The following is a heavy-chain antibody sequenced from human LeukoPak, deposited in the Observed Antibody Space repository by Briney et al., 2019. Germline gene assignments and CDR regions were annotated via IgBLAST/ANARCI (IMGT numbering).Heavy chain of an antibody. D-gene: IGHD3-22*01. Sequence: ASVKVSCKASGYTFTSHGISWVRQAPGQGLEWMGWISAYNGNTNYAQKLQGRVTMTTDTSTSTAYMELRSLRSDDTAVYYCARERPGYYYDSSASDAFDIWGQGTMVTVSS. CDR3: ARERPGYYYDSSASDAFDI. CDR2: ISAYNGNT. V-gene: IGHV1-18*01. J-gene: IGHJ3*02. CDR1: GYTFTSHG.